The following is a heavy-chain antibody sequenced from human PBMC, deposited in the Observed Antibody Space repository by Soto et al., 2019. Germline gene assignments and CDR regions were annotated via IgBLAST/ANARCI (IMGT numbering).Heavy chain of an antibody. D-gene: IGHD3-3*01. Sequence: PGGSLRLSCAASGFTFSSYAMSWVRQAPGKGLEWVSTISATGVTTYYADSVKGRFTISRDNSKNTLYLQMNSLRAEDTAVYYCAGGVLRFLEWLLSAFDYWGQGTLVTVSS. CDR2: ISATGVTT. CDR1: GFTFSSYA. J-gene: IGHJ4*02. V-gene: IGHV3-23*01. CDR3: AGGVLRFLEWLLSAFDY.